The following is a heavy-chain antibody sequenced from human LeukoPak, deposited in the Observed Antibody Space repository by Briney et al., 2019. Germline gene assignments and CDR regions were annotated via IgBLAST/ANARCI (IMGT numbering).Heavy chain of an antibody. J-gene: IGHJ4*02. D-gene: IGHD1-1*01. Sequence: PGRSLRLSCAASGFTFSNYGMSWVRQAPGKGLEWVTGINASGGSAYADPVKGRFTISRDNSKNTLYMQMNSLRAEDTALYYCAKEVLDDNWITIDYWGQGILVSVSS. CDR1: GFTFSNYG. CDR2: INASGGSA. CDR3: AKEVLDDNWITIDY. V-gene: IGHV3-23*01.